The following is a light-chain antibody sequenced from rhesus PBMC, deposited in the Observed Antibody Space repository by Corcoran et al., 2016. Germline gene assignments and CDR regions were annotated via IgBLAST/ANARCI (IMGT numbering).Light chain of an antibody. CDR3: SSYAGSNTYV. V-gene: IGLV2-32*02. J-gene: IGLJ6*01. CDR1: SSDIGGYNY. CDR2: EVS. Sequence: QAALTQPRSVSGSPGQSVTISCPGTSSDIGGYNYVSWYQHHPGTAPKLMIYEVSKPPSGVSDRFSGSKSGNTASLTISGLQAEDEADYYCSSYAGSNTYVFGSGTKLTVL.